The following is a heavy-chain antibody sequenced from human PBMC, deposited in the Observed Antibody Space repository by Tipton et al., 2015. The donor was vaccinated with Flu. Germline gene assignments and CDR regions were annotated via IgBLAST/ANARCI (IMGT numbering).Heavy chain of an antibody. V-gene: IGHV4-34*01. CDR1: GGSFSAYQ. Sequence: GLVKPSETLSLTCAVYGGSFSAYQWTWIRQSPGKGPEWIGEINQSGSTKYNPSLKSRVSMSVDTSENQFSLRLTSVTAADTAIYYCARRSIWNYGGLAAFDIWGQGTKVTVSS. CDR2: INQSGST. CDR3: ARRSIWNYGGLAAFDI. J-gene: IGHJ3*02. D-gene: IGHD1-7*01.